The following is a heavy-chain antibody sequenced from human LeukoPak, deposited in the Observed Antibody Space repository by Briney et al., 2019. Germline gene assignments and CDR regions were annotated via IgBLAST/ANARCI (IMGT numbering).Heavy chain of an antibody. V-gene: IGHV3-74*01. CDR3: ARGMRGSSAFDY. CDR2: INSAGNTT. CDR1: GLTFTRYW. D-gene: IGHD3-16*01. Sequence: GGSLRLSCAAFGLTFTRYWMHWVRQAPGKGLVWVSRINSAGNTTDYAESVKGRFSISRDNSKNTLSLQMNNLRVEDTAVYYCARGMRGSSAFDYWGQGTLATVSS. J-gene: IGHJ4*02.